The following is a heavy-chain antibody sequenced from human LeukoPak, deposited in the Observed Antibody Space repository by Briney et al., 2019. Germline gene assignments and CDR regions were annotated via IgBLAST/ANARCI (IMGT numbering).Heavy chain of an antibody. CDR2: IHHSGST. CDR3: ARSHYRMTTITVFDY. J-gene: IGHJ4*02. D-gene: IGHD5-12*01. V-gene: IGHV4-59*08. CDR1: GGSISSYY. Sequence: SESLSLTCTVSGGSISSYYWSWIRQPPGKGLEWIGYIHHSGSTNYNPSLKSRVTISVDVSKKQFSLKLSSMTAADTAVYYCARSHYRMTTITVFDYWGQGTLVTVSS.